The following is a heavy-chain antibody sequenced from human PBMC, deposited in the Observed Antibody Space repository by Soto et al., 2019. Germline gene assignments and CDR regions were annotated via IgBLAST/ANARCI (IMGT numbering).Heavy chain of an antibody. V-gene: IGHV1-24*01. D-gene: IGHD6-19*01. J-gene: IGHJ3*02. CDR1: GYTLTELS. Sequence: ASVKLSCKVSGYTLTELSMHWVRQAPGKGLEWMGGFDPEDGETIYAQKFQGRVTMTEDTSTDTAYMELSSLRSEDTAVYYCATEAVADHAFDIWGQGTMVTVSS. CDR3: ATEAVADHAFDI. CDR2: FDPEDGET.